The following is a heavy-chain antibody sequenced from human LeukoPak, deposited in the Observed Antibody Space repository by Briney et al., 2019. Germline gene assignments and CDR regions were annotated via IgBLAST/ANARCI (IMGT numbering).Heavy chain of an antibody. CDR2: IYYSGST. J-gene: IGHJ4*02. Sequence: TGGSLRLSCGASSFTFSSYVMSWIRQPPGKGLEWIGYIYYSGSTNYNPSLKSRVTISVDTSKNQFSLKLSSVTAADTAVYYCARTTFDILTGYPTGPSDYWGQGTLVTVSS. V-gene: IGHV4-59*01. D-gene: IGHD3-9*01. CDR1: SFTFSSYV. CDR3: ARTTFDILTGYPTGPSDY.